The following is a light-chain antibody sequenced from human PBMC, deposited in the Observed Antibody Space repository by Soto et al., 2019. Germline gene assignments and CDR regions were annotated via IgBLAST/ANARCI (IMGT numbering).Light chain of an antibody. CDR1: QSVNSNF. V-gene: IGKV3-20*01. CDR2: GAS. CDR3: QQYGSSPAT. J-gene: IGKJ1*01. Sequence: EIVLTQSPATLSMSPGERASLFCRASQSVNSNFLAWYQQRPGQAPRLLVFGASSRATGIPERFSGSGSGTDFALTISWLEPEDFAVYYCQQYGSSPATFGQGAKVEI.